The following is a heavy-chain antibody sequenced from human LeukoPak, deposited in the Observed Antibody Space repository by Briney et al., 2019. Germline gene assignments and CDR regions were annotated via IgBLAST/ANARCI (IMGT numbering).Heavy chain of an antibody. CDR2: IYSDDSRT. V-gene: IGHV5-51*01. Sequence: RGESLKISCKGSGYSFTSYWIGWVRQMPGKGLEWMGIIYSDDSRTKYSPSFQGQVTMSVDKSINTAYLQWSSLKASDTAIYYCARPNYGSADYWGQGTLVTVSS. CDR1: GYSFTSYW. CDR3: ARPNYGSADY. D-gene: IGHD3-10*01. J-gene: IGHJ4*02.